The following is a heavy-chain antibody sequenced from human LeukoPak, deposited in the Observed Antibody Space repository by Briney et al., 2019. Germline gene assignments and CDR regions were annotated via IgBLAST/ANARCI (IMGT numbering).Heavy chain of an antibody. CDR2: ISYDGSNK. CDR3: ARDRGGYGDSYTDY. CDR1: GFTFSSYA. D-gene: IGHD4-17*01. V-gene: IGHV3-30-3*01. J-gene: IGHJ4*02. Sequence: GGSLRLSCAASGFTFSSYAMRWVRQAPGKGLEWVAVISYDGSNKYYADSVKGRFTISRDNSKNTLYLQMNSLRAEDTVVYYCARDRGGYGDSYTDYWGQGTLVTVSS.